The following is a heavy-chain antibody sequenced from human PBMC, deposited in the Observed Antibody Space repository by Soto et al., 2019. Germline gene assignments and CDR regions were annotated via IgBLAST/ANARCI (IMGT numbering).Heavy chain of an antibody. D-gene: IGHD3-3*01. J-gene: IGHJ4*02. CDR1: GYTFTSYG. CDR3: ARVRDFWSGHPFDY. V-gene: IGHV1-18*01. CDR2: ISAHNGNT. Sequence: QVQLVQSGAEVKKPGASVKVSCKASGYTFTSYGISWVRQAPGQGLEWMGWISAHNGNTNYAQKLQGRVTVTTDTSTSTAYLELSSLRSDDTAVYFCARVRDFWSGHPFDYWGQGTLVTVSS.